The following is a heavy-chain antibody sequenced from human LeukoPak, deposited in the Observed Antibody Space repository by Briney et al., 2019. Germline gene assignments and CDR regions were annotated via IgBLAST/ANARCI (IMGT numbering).Heavy chain of an antibody. J-gene: IGHJ4*02. CDR1: GGSISSGDYY. D-gene: IGHD5-12*01. Sequence: PSETLSLTCTVSGGSISSGDYYWSWIRQPPGKGLEWTGYIYYSGSTYYNPSLKSRVTISVDTSKNQFSLKLSSVTAADTAVYYCARARYSGYEGDFDYWGQGTLVTVSS. CDR3: ARARYSGYEGDFDY. CDR2: IYYSGST. V-gene: IGHV4-30-4*01.